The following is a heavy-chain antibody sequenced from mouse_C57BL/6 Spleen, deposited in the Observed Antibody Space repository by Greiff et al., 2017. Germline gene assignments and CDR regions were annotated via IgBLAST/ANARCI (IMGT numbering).Heavy chain of an antibody. CDR2: IYPGSGST. D-gene: IGHD2-4*01. Sequence: QVQLQQPGAELVKPGASVKMSCKASGYTFTSYWITWVKQRPGQGLEWIGDIYPGSGSTNYNEKFKSKATLTVDTSSSTAYMQLSSLTSEDSAVYYCARREKSIYYDYDEYLDVWGTGTTVTVSS. J-gene: IGHJ1*03. CDR1: GYTFTSYW. V-gene: IGHV1-55*01. CDR3: ARREKSIYYDYDEYLDV.